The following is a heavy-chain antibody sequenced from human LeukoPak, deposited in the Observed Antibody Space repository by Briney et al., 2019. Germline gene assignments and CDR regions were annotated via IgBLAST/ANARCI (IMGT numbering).Heavy chain of an antibody. Sequence: SETLSLTCTVSGGSISSSSYYWGWIRQPPGKGLEWIGYIYYSGSTNYNPSLKSRVTISVDTSKNQFSLKLSSETAADTAVYYCARTTEAHSWRTRYYDYYMDVWGKGTTVTVSS. V-gene: IGHV4-61*05. J-gene: IGHJ6*03. CDR1: GGSISSSSYY. CDR3: ARTTEAHSWRTRYYDYYMDV. D-gene: IGHD6-13*01. CDR2: IYYSGST.